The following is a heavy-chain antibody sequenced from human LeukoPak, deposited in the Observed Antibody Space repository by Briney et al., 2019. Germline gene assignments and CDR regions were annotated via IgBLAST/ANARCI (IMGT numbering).Heavy chain of an antibody. J-gene: IGHJ5*02. Sequence: ASVKVSCKASGGTFSSYAINWVRQATGQGLEWMGWMNPNSGNTGYAQKFQGRVTMTRNTSISTAYMELSSLRSEDTAVYYCARASRAVRGAIGYNWFDPWGQGTLVTVSS. CDR3: ARASRAVRGAIGYNWFDP. D-gene: IGHD3-10*01. CDR2: MNPNSGNT. CDR1: GGTFSSYA. V-gene: IGHV1-8*02.